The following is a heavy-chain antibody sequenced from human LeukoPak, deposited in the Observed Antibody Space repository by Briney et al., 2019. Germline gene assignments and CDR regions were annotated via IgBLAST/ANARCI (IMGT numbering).Heavy chain of an antibody. CDR2: ISVSDSGT. Sequence: QTGGSLRLSCAASGFPFSSSVMSWVRQAPGKGLEWVSIISVSDSGTHYADSVKGRFSVSRDTSKNTVYLQMNSLKAEDTATYYCAKVGPKSYFASGSYSDYWGQGTLVTVSS. V-gene: IGHV3-23*01. J-gene: IGHJ4*02. CDR3: AKVGPKSYFASGSYSDY. D-gene: IGHD3-10*01. CDR1: GFPFSSSV.